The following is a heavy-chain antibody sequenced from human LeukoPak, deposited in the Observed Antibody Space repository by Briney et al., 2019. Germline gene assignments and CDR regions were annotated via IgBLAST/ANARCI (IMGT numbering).Heavy chain of an antibody. CDR2: ISAYNGNT. Sequence: ASVKVSCKASGYTFTSYGISWVRQAPGQGLEWMGWISAYNGNTNYAQKLQGRVTMTTDTSTSTAYTELRSLRSDDTAVYYCARHSSSWYDAFDIWGQGTMVTVSS. CDR3: ARHSSSWYDAFDI. V-gene: IGHV1-18*01. D-gene: IGHD6-13*01. CDR1: GYTFTSYG. J-gene: IGHJ3*02.